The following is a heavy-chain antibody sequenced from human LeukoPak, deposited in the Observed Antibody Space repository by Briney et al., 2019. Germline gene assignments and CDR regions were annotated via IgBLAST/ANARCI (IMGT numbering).Heavy chain of an antibody. CDR1: GGSISSSSYY. D-gene: IGHD2-2*01. CDR3: AREMADAADIVVVPAAEDWFDP. CDR2: IYYSGST. J-gene: IGHJ5*02. V-gene: IGHV4-39*07. Sequence: PSETLSLTCTVSGGSISSSSYYWGWIRQPPGKGLEWIGSIYYSGSTYYNPSLKSRVTISVDTSKNQFSLKLSSVTAADTAVYYCAREMADAADIVVVPAAEDWFDPWGQGTLVTVSS.